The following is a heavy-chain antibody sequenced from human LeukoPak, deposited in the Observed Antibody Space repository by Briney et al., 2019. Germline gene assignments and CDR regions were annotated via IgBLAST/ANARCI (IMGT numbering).Heavy chain of an antibody. V-gene: IGHV4-39*07. J-gene: IGHJ5*02. CDR2: IYYSGST. D-gene: IGHD3-3*01. Sequence: SETLSLTCTVSGGSISSSSYYWGWIRQPPGKGLEWIGSIYYSGSTYYNPSLKSRVTISVDTSKNQFSLKLSSVTAADTAVYYCARGVGVRLFDPWGQGTLVTVSS. CDR1: GGSISSSSYY. CDR3: ARGVGVRLFDP.